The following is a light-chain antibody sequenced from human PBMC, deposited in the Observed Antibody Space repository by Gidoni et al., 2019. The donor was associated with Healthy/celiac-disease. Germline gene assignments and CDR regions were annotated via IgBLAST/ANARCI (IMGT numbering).Light chain of an antibody. CDR2: GNS. J-gene: IGLJ2*01. CDR3: QSYDSSHVV. Sequence: QSVLTQPPSVSWAPGQRVTISCTGSRSNIGAGYDVHWYQQLPGTAPKLLIYGNSNRPAGVPDRFSGSKSGTSASLAITGLQAEDEADYYCQSYDSSHVVFGGVTKLTVL. V-gene: IGLV1-40*01. CDR1: RSNIGAGYD.